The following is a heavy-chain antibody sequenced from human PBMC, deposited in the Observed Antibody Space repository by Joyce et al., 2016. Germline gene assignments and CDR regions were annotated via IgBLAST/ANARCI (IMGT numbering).Heavy chain of an antibody. V-gene: IGHV3-30*18. CDR2: ISFDGREK. J-gene: IGHJ4*02. D-gene: IGHD2-15*01. CDR3: AKGMPGPGPVVAATLED. Sequence: QVRLVESGGGVVQPGRSLRISCEGSGFTFSDHSMHWGRQTPGKGLGWVATISFDGREKFHYQSDMGRFTVSRDDSSSTLYLQMGRLRFEDSGRYFCAKGMPGPGPVVAATLEDWGQGALVTVSS. CDR1: GFTFSDHS.